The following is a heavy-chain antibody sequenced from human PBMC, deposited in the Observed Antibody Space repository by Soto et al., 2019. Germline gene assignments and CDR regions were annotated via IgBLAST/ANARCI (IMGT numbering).Heavy chain of an antibody. V-gene: IGHV4-39*01. Sequence: SSETLALTCTVSCGSVTNSSYYGGWIRQSPGKGLEWIGSVYYRGRSYSKSSVKSRVTISVDTSKNRFSLSLNSVTASDTAVYFCVSQRTTVPTQAYFDYWGPGALVTVSS. D-gene: IGHD4-17*01. CDR3: VSQRTTVPTQAYFDY. J-gene: IGHJ4*02. CDR2: VYYRGRS. CDR1: CGSVTNSSYY.